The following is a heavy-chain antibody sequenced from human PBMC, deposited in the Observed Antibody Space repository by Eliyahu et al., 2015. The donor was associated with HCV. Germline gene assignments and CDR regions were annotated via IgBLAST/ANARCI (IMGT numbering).Heavy chain of an antibody. CDR2: FHPGGMRSTPD. J-gene: IGHJ5*02. D-gene: IGHD2-21*02. CDR1: GYTFTDHG. Sequence: EVRLVQSGAEVRKAGESLKISCSASGYTFTDHGIAWVRQTPGKGLGWVGMFHPGGMRSTPDRYNPSFEGQVTISVDRSTSTTFLQWHSLKSSDTAIYYCARSGARQVVTWFDIWGQGTPVTVSS. CDR3: ARSGARQVVTWFDI. V-gene: IGHV5-51*01.